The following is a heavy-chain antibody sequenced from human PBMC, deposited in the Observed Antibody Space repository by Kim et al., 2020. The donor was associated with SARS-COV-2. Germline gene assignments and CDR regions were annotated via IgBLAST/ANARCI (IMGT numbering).Heavy chain of an antibody. CDR3: AHSILAYYYDSSGYYSPYFXY. CDR1: GFSLSTSGVG. CDR2: IYWDDDK. Sequence: SGPTLVKPTQTLTLTCTFSGFSLSTSGVGVGWIRQPPGKALEWLALIYWDDDKRYSPSLKSRLTITKDTSKNQVVLTMTNMDPVDTATYYCAHSILAYYYDSSGYYSPYFXYWGQGTXVTVSS. J-gene: IGHJ4*02. D-gene: IGHD3-22*01. V-gene: IGHV2-5*02.